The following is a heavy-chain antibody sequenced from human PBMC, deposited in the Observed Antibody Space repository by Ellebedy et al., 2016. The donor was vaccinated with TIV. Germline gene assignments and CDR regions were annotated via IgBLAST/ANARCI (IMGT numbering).Heavy chain of an antibody. J-gene: IGHJ6*02. CDR2: ISYDGSNK. CDR3: ARGFNYGMDV. CDR1: GFTFSSYG. V-gene: IGHV3-30*03. Sequence: GESLKISXAASGFTFSSYGMHWVRQAPGKGLEWVAVISYDGSNKYYADSVKGRFTISRDNSKNTLYLQMNSLRAEDTAVYYCARGFNYGMDVWGQGTTVTVSS.